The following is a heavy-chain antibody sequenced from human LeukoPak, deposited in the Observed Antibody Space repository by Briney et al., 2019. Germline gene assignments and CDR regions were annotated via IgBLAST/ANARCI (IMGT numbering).Heavy chain of an antibody. V-gene: IGHV1-2*02. J-gene: IGHJ5*02. Sequence: ASVKVSCKASGYTFTRYYMHWVRQAPGQELEWMGWINPNSGGTNYAQKFQGRVTMTRDTSISTAYMELSRLRSDDTAVYYCAFAPGIAAAGPNWFDPWGQGTLVTVSS. CDR2: INPNSGGT. CDR1: GYTFTRYY. CDR3: AFAPGIAAAGPNWFDP. D-gene: IGHD6-13*01.